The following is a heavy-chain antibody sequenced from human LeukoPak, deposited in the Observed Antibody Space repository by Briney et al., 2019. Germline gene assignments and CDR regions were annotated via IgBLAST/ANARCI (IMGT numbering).Heavy chain of an antibody. CDR2: ISSNGGST. Sequence: GGGPRISRSTPGFTLNSYAIHLGRPAPGEGPENVLAISSNGGSTYYANSVKGRFTISRDNSKNTLYLQMGSLRAEDMAVYYCARDGRGSYPIYYFDYWGQGTLVTVSS. J-gene: IGHJ4*02. CDR1: GFTLNSYA. CDR3: ARDGRGSYPIYYFDY. V-gene: IGHV3-64*01. D-gene: IGHD1-26*01.